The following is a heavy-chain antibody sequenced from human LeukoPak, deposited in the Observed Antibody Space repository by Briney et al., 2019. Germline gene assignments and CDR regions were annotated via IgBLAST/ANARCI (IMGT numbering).Heavy chain of an antibody. CDR2: IYYSGST. J-gene: IGHJ4*02. Sequence: SETLSLTCTVSGGSISSYYWSWIRQPPGKGLEWIGYIYYSGSTNYNPSLKSRVTISVDTSKNQFSLKLSSVTAADTAVYYCARAPRGYSYDFDYWGREPWSPSPQ. CDR1: GGSISSYY. D-gene: IGHD5-18*01. V-gene: IGHV4-59*01. CDR3: ARAPRGYSYDFDY.